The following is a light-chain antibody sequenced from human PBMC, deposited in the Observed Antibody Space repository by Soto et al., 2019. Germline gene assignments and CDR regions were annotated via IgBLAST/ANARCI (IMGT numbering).Light chain of an antibody. J-gene: IGKJ1*01. CDR3: QQYASSPWT. CDR2: GAS. CDR1: QSVDIN. V-gene: IGKV3-20*01. Sequence: ELVLTQSPDTLSVSPGERVTLSCRASQSVDINLAWYQQKPGQAPRLLIYGASTRATDMSGTFSGSGSGTDFTLTINRLEPEDFAVYYCQQYASSPWTFGQGSNVDIK.